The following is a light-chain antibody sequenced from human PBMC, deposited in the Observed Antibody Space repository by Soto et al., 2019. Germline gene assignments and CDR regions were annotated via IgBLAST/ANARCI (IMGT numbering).Light chain of an antibody. J-gene: IGKJ3*01. CDR3: QQLDTYPFS. CDR2: AAS. CDR1: QAVNNS. Sequence: IQLTQSPSSLSASVGDRVTITCRAGQAVNNSLTWYQQKPGKAPKLRIYAASTFQGGVPSRFSGSGSGADFTLTISSLQPDDFATYYCQQLDTYPFSFGPGTTLDIK. V-gene: IGKV1-9*01.